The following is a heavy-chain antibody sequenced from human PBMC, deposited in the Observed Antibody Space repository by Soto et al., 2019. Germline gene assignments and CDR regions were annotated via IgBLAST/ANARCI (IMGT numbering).Heavy chain of an antibody. J-gene: IGHJ4*02. V-gene: IGHV3-73*01. CDR2: IRSKANSYAT. D-gene: IGHD4-17*01. CDR3: TRPVGDYGGTYYFDY. Sequence: EVQLVESGGGLVQPGGSLKLSCAASGFTFSGSAMHWVRQASGKGLEWVGRIRSKANSYATAYAASVKGRFTISRDDSKNTAYLQMTSLKTEDTAVYYCTRPVGDYGGTYYFDYWGQGTLVTVSS. CDR1: GFTFSGSA.